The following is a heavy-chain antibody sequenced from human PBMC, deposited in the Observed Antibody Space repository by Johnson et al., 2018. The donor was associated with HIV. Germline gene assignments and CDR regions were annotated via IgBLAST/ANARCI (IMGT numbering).Heavy chain of an antibody. Sequence: QMQLVESGGGVVQPGRSLRLSCAASGFTFSSYGMHLVRQAPGKGLEWAAVISYDGSDKYYADSVKGRFTISRANSKNTLYLQMNSLRAEDTAGYYCAKDGLIPAAKGVAFDIWGHGTTVTVSS. V-gene: IGHV3-30*18. D-gene: IGHD2-2*01. CDR1: GFTFSSYG. J-gene: IGHJ3*02. CDR2: ISYDGSDK. CDR3: AKDGLIPAAKGVAFDI.